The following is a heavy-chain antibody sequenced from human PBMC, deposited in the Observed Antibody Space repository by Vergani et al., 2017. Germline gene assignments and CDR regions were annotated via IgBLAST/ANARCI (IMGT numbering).Heavy chain of an antibody. CDR1: GYTFTGYY. Sequence: QVQLVQSGAEVKKPGASVKVSCKASGYTFTGYYMHWVRQAPGQGLEWMGWINPNSGGTNYAQKFQGRVTMTRDTSISTAYMELSRLRSDETAVYYCSRDYRFGVRDILTGYYPHFDYWGQGTLVTVSS. CDR3: SRDYRFGVRDILTGYYPHFDY. J-gene: IGHJ4*02. D-gene: IGHD3-9*01. V-gene: IGHV1-2*02. CDR2: INPNSGGT.